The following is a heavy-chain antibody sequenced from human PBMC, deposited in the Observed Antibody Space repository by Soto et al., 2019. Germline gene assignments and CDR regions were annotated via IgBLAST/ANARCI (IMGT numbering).Heavy chain of an antibody. CDR3: ARDSGYGSGASVNHYLDY. Sequence: GGSLRLSCTASEFSLSTYSMNWVRQAPGKGLEWVSSISTRSDVYYADSVKGRFTVSRDNARNSLYLQMDSLRADDTAVYYCARDSGYGSGASVNHYLDYWGHGTLVTVSS. J-gene: IGHJ4*01. D-gene: IGHD3-10*01. CDR2: ISTRSDV. CDR1: EFSLSTYS. V-gene: IGHV3-21*01.